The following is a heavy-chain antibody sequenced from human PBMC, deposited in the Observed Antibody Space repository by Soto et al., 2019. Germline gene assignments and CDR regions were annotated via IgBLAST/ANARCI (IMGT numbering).Heavy chain of an antibody. CDR2: INPNSGGT. V-gene: IGHV1-2*04. CDR3: ARGIVARPDPSPDHYYMVV. CDR1: GYTFTGYY. Sequence: ASVKVSCKASGYTFTGYYMHWVRQAPGQGLEWMGWINPNSGGTNYAQKFQGWVTMTRDTSISTAYMELSRLRSDDTAVYYCARGIVARPDPSPDHYYMVVWGKGTMVTVSS. J-gene: IGHJ6*03. D-gene: IGHD6-6*01.